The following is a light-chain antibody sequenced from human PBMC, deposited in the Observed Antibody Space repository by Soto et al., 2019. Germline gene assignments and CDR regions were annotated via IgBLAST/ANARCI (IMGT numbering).Light chain of an antibody. V-gene: IGKV1-17*01. CDR2: AAS. Sequence: DIQMTPSPSSLSASVGDRVTITCRASQDIRNDLGWYQQKPGKAPRLLIYAASILQSGVPSRFSGSGSGTDFTLTISRLEPEDFAVYYCQQYGSSPPRWTFGQGTKVDIK. J-gene: IGKJ1*01. CDR3: QQYGSSPPRWT. CDR1: QDIRND.